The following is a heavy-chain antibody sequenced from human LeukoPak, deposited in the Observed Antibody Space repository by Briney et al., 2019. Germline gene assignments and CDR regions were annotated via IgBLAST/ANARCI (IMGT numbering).Heavy chain of an antibody. D-gene: IGHD1-26*01. CDR2: IYYTGGT. CDR1: GGSITIANYY. CDR3: ARVSDGRAFDY. V-gene: IGHV4-39*07. Sequence: SETLSLTCTVSGGSITIANYYWACIRQPPGRGLEWIGSIYYTGGTYYNPSLKSRVTISVDTSKNQFSLNLSSVTAADTAVYYCARVSDGRAFDYWGQGTLVTVSS. J-gene: IGHJ4*02.